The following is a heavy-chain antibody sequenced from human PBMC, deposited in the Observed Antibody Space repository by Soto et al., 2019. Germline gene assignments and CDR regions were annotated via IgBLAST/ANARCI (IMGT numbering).Heavy chain of an antibody. Sequence: KPSETLSLTCTVSGGSISSYYWSWIRQPPGKGLEWIGYIYYSGSTNYNPSLKSRVTISVDTSKNQFSLKLSSVTAADTAVYYCASSVSQPYYYGMDVWGQGTTVTVSS. J-gene: IGHJ6*02. CDR1: GGSISSYY. D-gene: IGHD3-10*01. V-gene: IGHV4-59*01. CDR3: ASSVSQPYYYGMDV. CDR2: IYYSGST.